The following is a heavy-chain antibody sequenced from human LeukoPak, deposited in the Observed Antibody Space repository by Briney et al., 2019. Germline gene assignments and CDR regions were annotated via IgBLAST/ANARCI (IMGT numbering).Heavy chain of an antibody. CDR2: IKQDGSEK. CDR1: GLTFSRHW. J-gene: IGHJ4*02. D-gene: IGHD1-26*01. V-gene: IGHV3-7*01. CDR3: AAGEGWVFDY. Sequence: GGSLRLSCEASGLTFSRHWMSWVRQAPGKGLEWVANIKQDGSEKYYVDSVKGRFTISRDNAKKSLSLQMNGLRVDDTAVYYCAAGEGWVFDYWGQGTLVTVSS.